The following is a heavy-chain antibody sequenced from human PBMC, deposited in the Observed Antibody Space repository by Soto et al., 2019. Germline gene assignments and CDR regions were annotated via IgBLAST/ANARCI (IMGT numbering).Heavy chain of an antibody. CDR1: GFSLSSNGVG. J-gene: IGHJ3*01. D-gene: IGHD6-19*01. CDR2: IYWDDDD. V-gene: IGHV2-5*05. Sequence: QITLKESGPTLVKPTQTLTLTCTFSGFSLSSNGVGVGWIRQPPGKALEWLALIYWDDDDRYAPALWGRLTITKDTSKNQVVLTMTNVGPVDTATYYCARRPLDSTGWYMAFDVWGQGTVVTVSS. CDR3: ARRPLDSTGWYMAFDV.